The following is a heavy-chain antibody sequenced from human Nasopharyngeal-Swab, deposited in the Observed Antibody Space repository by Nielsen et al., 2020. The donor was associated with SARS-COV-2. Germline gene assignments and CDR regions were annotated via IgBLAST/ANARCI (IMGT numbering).Heavy chain of an antibody. J-gene: IGHJ4*02. D-gene: IGHD6-19*01. V-gene: IGHV3-23*01. Sequence: GESLKISCAASGFTFSSYAMSWVRQAPGKGLEWVSAISGSGGSTYYADSVKGRFTISRDNSKNTLYLQMNSLRAEDTAVYHCAKDEDSSGWPGGVDYWGQGTLVTVSS. CDR2: ISGSGGST. CDR3: AKDEDSSGWPGGVDY. CDR1: GFTFSSYA.